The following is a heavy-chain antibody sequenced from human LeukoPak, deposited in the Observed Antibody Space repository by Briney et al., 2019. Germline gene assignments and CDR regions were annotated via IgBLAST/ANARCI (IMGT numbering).Heavy chain of an antibody. V-gene: IGHV3-48*04. CDR1: GFTFSSYW. D-gene: IGHD6-19*01. J-gene: IGHJ4*02. CDR3: AKEGSGWFDY. CDR2: ISRSGSAI. Sequence: GGSLRLSCAASGFTFSSYWMNWVRQAPGKGLEWVSYISRSGSAIYYADSVKGRFTISRDNAKNSLYLQMNSLRAEDTAVYYCAKEGSGWFDYWGQGTLVTVSS.